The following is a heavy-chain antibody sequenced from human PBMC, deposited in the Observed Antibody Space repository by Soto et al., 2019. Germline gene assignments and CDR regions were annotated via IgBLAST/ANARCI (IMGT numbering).Heavy chain of an antibody. V-gene: IGHV1-69*12. CDR2: ISPMFVTP. J-gene: IGHJ4*02. CDR1: GGTFSSHS. Sequence: QVQLVQSGDEVKKPGSSVKVSCKTSGGTFSSHSINWVRQAPGQGLEWMGGISPMFVTPNYAQKFQGRVTMSADESTSTAYMELSSLRSEDTAVYYCARDVDYYGSGSYGILAYWGQGTLVTVSS. CDR3: ARDVDYYGSGSYGILAY. D-gene: IGHD3-10*01.